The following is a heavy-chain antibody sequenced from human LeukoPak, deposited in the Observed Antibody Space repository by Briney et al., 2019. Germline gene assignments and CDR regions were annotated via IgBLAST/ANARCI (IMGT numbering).Heavy chain of an antibody. V-gene: IGHV4-59*01. CDR2: IYYSGST. CDR3: ARGSFYYDPHDAFDI. Sequence: SETLSLTCTVSGGSISSYYWSWIRQPPGKGLEWIGYIYYSGSTNYNPSLKSRVTISVDTSKNQFSLKLSSVTAADTAVYYCARGSFYYDPHDAFDIWGQGTMVTVSS. D-gene: IGHD3-22*01. J-gene: IGHJ3*02. CDR1: GGSISSYY.